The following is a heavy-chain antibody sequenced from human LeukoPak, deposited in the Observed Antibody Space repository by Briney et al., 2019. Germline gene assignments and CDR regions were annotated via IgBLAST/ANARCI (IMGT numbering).Heavy chain of an antibody. J-gene: IGHJ3*02. Sequence: PGGSLRLSCTASGFTFSNYEMNWVRQAPGKGLEWVSYISKSGGATIYYADSVKGRFTISRDNAKNSVYLQINSLRVEDTAVYYCARGIAARPGAFDIWGQGTMVTVSS. CDR1: GFTFSNYE. CDR2: ISKSGGATI. CDR3: ARGIAARPGAFDI. V-gene: IGHV3-48*03. D-gene: IGHD6-6*01.